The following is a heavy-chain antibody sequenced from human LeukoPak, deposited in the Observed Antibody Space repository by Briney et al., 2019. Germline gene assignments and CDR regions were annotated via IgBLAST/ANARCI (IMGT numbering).Heavy chain of an antibody. CDR1: GFTFSDHY. CDR2: ISSSGSTI. D-gene: IGHD3-22*01. Sequence: PGGSLRLSCAASGFTFSDHYMSWIRQAPGKGLEWVSYISSSGSTIYYADSVKGRFTISRDNAKNSLYLQMNSLRAEDTAVYYCARYYYDSSGYYCFDYWGQGTLVTVSS. J-gene: IGHJ4*02. V-gene: IGHV3-11*04. CDR3: ARYYYDSSGYYCFDY.